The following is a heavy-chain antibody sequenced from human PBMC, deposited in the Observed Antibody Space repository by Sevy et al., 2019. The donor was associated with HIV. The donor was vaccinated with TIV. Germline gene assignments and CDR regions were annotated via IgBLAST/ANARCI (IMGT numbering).Heavy chain of an antibody. V-gene: IGHV3-7*01. D-gene: IGHD3-22*01. CDR2: IKQDGSEK. CDR1: GFTFSNYW. J-gene: IGHJ3*02. CDR3: AGGNYYDSTGYYPDTFDI. Sequence: GGSLRLSCAASGFTFSNYWMSWVRQAPGKGLEWVANIKQDGSEKYYVDSVKGRFTISRDNAKNSLYLQMNSLRAEDTAVYYCAGGNYYDSTGYYPDTFDIWGQGTMVTVSS.